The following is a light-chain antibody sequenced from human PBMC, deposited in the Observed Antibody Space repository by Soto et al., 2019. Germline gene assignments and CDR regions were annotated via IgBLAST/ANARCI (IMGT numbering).Light chain of an antibody. J-gene: IGKJ4*01. CDR1: QGVRDD. CDR2: SAS. CDR3: LQESNYPLP. Sequence: IQMTQSPSSLSASVGDRVTITCRASQGVRDDVGWYQQKPGKAPKLLIYSASTLQSGVPSRFSGSGSGTDFTLTIRGLQPEDFATYYCLQESNYPLPFGGGTKVDIK. V-gene: IGKV1-6*01.